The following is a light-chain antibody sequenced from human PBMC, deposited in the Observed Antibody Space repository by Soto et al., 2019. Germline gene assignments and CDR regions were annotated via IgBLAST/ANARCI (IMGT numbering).Light chain of an antibody. CDR2: DAS. CDR1: ESISSY. Sequence: ETVLTQSPAILSLSPGERATFSCRASESISSYLAWYQQKPGQAPRLLIYDASNRATGIPARFSGSGSGTDFTLTISSLEAEDFAVYYCQQLSNWPRTFGQGTKV. V-gene: IGKV3-11*01. CDR3: QQLSNWPRT. J-gene: IGKJ1*01.